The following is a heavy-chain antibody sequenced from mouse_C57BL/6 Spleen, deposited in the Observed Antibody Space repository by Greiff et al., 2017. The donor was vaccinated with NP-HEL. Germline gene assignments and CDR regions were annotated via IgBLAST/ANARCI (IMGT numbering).Heavy chain of an antibody. CDR2: IDPNSGGT. V-gene: IGHV1-72*01. CDR1: GYTFTSYW. J-gene: IGHJ4*01. CDR3: ARYDYDGHYYAMDY. D-gene: IGHD2-4*01. Sequence: QVQLQQSGAELVKPGASVKLSCKASGYTFTSYWMHWVKQRPGRGLEWIGRIDPNSGGTKYNEKFKSKATLTVDKPSSTAYTQLSSLTSEDSAVYYCARYDYDGHYYAMDYWGQGTSVTVSS.